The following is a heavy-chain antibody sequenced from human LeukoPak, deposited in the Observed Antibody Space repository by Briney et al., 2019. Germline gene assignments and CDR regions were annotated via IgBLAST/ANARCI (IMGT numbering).Heavy chain of an antibody. V-gene: IGHV4-59*01. CDR2: IYYSGST. D-gene: IGHD3-3*01. J-gene: IGHJ6*02. Sequence: SETLSLTCTVSGGSISSYYWSWIRQPPGKGLEWIGYIYYSGSTNYNPSLKSRVTISVDTSKNQFSLKLSSVTAADTAVYYCARLSSFGLPPTYGMDVWGQGTTVTVSS. CDR3: ARLSSFGLPPTYGMDV. CDR1: GGSISSYY.